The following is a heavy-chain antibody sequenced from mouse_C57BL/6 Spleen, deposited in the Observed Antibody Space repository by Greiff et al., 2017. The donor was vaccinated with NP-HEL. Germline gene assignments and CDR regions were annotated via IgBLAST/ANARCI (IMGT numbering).Heavy chain of an antibody. D-gene: IGHD2-4*01. Sequence: EVKLVESGGGLVKPGGSLKLSCAASGFTFSSYAMSWVRQTPEKRLEWVATISDGGSYTYYPDNVKGRFTISRDNAKNHLYLQMSHLKSEDTAMYYCARASYDYDWFAYWGQGTLVTVSA. J-gene: IGHJ3*01. CDR2: ISDGGSYT. CDR1: GFTFSSYA. CDR3: ARASYDYDWFAY. V-gene: IGHV5-4*03.